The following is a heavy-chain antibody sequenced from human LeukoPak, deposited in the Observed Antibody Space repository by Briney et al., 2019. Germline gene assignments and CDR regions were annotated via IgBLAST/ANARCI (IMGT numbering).Heavy chain of an antibody. Sequence: PGGSLRLSCAASGFTFSSYEMNWVRQAPGKGLEWVSYISSSGGTIYYADSVKGRFTISRDNARNSLYLQMNSLRTDDTAVYYCAKVDYGDFWFFDLWGRGTLVSASS. V-gene: IGHV3-48*03. CDR2: ISSSGGTI. CDR1: GFTFSSYE. D-gene: IGHD4-17*01. J-gene: IGHJ2*01. CDR3: AKVDYGDFWFFDL.